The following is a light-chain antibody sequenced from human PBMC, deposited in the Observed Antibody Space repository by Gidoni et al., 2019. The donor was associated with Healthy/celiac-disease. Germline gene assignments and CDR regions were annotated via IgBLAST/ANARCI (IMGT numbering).Light chain of an antibody. J-gene: IGKJ4*01. Sequence: MVLTQSTATLSLSPGERATHFFRASKSVSSYLAWYQQKPGQAPRLLIYDASNRDTGIPARFSRSGSGTDFTLTISSLEPEDFAVYYCQQRSNWPPLTFGGXTKVEIK. CDR1: KSVSSY. CDR2: DAS. CDR3: QQRSNWPPLT. V-gene: IGKV3-11*01.